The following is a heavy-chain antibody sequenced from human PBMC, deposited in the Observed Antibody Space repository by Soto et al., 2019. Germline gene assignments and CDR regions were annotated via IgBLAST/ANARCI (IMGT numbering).Heavy chain of an antibody. J-gene: IGHJ5*02. Sequence: ASVKVSCKASGYTFTTYDINWVRQAPGQGLEWMGWISAYNGNTNYAQKLQGRVTMTRDTSTSTAYMELRSLRSDDTAVYYCARDNTSNWFDPWGQGTLVTVSS. CDR2: ISAYNGNT. CDR3: ARDNTSNWFDP. CDR1: GYTFTTYD. D-gene: IGHD2-2*02. V-gene: IGHV1-18*01.